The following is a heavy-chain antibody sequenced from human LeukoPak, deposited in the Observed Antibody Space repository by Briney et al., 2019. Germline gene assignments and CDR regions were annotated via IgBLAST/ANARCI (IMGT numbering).Heavy chain of an antibody. CDR1: GGYINSYY. CDR3: ARAVSEYTYGTRFDH. J-gene: IGHJ4*02. V-gene: IGHV4-59*01. CDR2: LYYTGTT. D-gene: IGHD5-18*01. Sequence: SSETLSLTCSVSGGYINSYYWSWIRQPPGKGLEWIGNLYYTGTTSYNPSLKSRVTISADTSKTQFSLKLNSMTAADTAVYYCARAVSEYTYGTRFDHWGPGTLVTVSS.